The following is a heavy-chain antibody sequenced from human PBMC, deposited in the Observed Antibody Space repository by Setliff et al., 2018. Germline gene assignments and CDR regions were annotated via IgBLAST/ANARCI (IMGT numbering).Heavy chain of an antibody. J-gene: IGHJ4*02. CDR1: GFDYA. D-gene: IGHD2-21*02. V-gene: IGHV3-23*01. CDR3: ARFAKCGGHCWNDY. Sequence: GESLKISCVVSGFDYAMSWVRQAPGKRLEWVSSISGGADKTYYADSVRGRFTISRDNSKNILYLQMNSLRPEDTAIYYCARFAKCGGHCWNDYWGQGTQVTVSS. CDR2: ISGGADKT.